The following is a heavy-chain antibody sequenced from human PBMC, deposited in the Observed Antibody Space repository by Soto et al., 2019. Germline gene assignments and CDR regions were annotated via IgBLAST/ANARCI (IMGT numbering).Heavy chain of an antibody. J-gene: IGHJ4*02. V-gene: IGHV1-3*05. D-gene: IGHD6-19*01. Sequence: QVQLVQSGAEEKKPGASVKVSCKASGYTFTAYAMHWVRQAPGQRLEWMGWINAGNGNTKYSQKFQGRVTITRDTSASTAYRELISLRSEDTAVYYCARAVAVPADFDYWCQGTLVTVSS. CDR3: ARAVAVPADFDY. CDR2: INAGNGNT. CDR1: GYTFTAYA.